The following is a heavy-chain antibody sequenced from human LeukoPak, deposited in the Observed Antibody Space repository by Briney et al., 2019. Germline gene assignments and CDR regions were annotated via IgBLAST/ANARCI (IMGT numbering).Heavy chain of an antibody. V-gene: IGHV5-51*01. CDR3: ARRYCSSTSCYTYHFDY. J-gene: IGHJ4*02. D-gene: IGHD2-2*02. CDR2: IYPGDSDT. CDR1: GYSLTSYW. Sequence: GESLKISCKGSGYSLTSYWIGWVRQMPGKGLEWMGIIYPGDSDTRYSPSFRGQVTISADKSINTAYLQWSSLKAPDTAMYYCARRYCSSTSCYTYHFDYWGQGALVTVSS.